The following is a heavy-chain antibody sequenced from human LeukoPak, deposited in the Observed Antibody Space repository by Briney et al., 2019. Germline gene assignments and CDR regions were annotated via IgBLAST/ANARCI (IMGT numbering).Heavy chain of an antibody. Sequence: GGSLRLSCAASGFTFSSYSMNWVRQAPGKGLEWVSSISSSSSYIYYADPVKGRFTISRDNAKNSLYLQMNSLRAEDTAVYYCARDSQRGIVVVTAIPDAFDIWGQGTMVTVSS. CDR2: ISSSSSYI. CDR3: ARDSQRGIVVVTAIPDAFDI. CDR1: GFTFSSYS. J-gene: IGHJ3*02. D-gene: IGHD2-21*02. V-gene: IGHV3-21*01.